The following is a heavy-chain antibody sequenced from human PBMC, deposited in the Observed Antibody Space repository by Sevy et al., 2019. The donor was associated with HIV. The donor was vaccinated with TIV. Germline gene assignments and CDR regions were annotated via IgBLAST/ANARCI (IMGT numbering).Heavy chain of an antibody. CDR1: GGTFSSYA. Sequence: SVKVSCKASGGTFSSYAISWVRQAPGQGLEWMGGIIPIFGTANYAQKFQGRVTITADESTSTAYMELSSLRSEETAVYYCARGRQYYDFWSGYYTDNWFDPWGQGTLVTVSS. V-gene: IGHV1-69*13. D-gene: IGHD3-3*01. CDR3: ARGRQYYDFWSGYYTDNWFDP. CDR2: IIPIFGTA. J-gene: IGHJ5*02.